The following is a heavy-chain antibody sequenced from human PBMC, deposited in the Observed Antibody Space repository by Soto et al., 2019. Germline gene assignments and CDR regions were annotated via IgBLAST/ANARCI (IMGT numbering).Heavy chain of an antibody. V-gene: IGHV2-5*02. Sequence: QITLKESGPTLVKPTQTLTLTCTFSGFSLSTRGEAVDWVRQPPGKALEWLALIYWDDDKRLSPSLRSRLTIPEDASNNQLFLTMTNPDPVDPAQYYCARRGPHLGRAYWGQGALVTVSS. J-gene: IGHJ4*02. CDR1: GFSLSTRGEA. CDR2: IYWDDDK. CDR3: ARRGPHLGRAY. D-gene: IGHD3-3*02.